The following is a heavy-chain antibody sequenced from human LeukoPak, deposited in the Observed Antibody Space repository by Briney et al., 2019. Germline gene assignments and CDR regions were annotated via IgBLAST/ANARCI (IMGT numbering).Heavy chain of an antibody. CDR2: ISGDGSST. CDR3: AKDDSNWSWALDD. Sequence: GGSLRLSCAASGFNFDDYAMHWVRHGPGKGLEWVSLISGDGSSTYYGDSLKGRFTISRDNSKNSLYLQMNSLRTEDTALYYCAKDDSNWSWALDDWGQGTLVTVSS. CDR1: GFNFDDYA. D-gene: IGHD3-16*01. V-gene: IGHV3-43*02. J-gene: IGHJ4*02.